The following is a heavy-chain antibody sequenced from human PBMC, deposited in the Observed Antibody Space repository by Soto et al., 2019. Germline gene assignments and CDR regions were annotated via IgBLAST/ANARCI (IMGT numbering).Heavy chain of an antibody. CDR2: IYNGEST. CDR1: GFTVNSDH. Sequence: EVQLVESGGGLIQPGGSLRLSCAASGFTVNSDHMNWIRQTPGKGLEWVAFIYNGESTHYADSVKGRFTISSDRSKNTLYLQMNSLRIDDTAVYYCARDGRGLGKLSLFEYWGQGTLVTVSS. J-gene: IGHJ4*02. V-gene: IGHV3-53*01. CDR3: ARDGRGLGKLSLFEY. D-gene: IGHD3-16*01.